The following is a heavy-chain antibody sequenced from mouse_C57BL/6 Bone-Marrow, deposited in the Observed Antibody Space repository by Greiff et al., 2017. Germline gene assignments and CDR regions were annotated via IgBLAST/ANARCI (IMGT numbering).Heavy chain of an antibody. CDR3: ARVYDGFYAMDY. J-gene: IGHJ4*01. Sequence: EVQRVASEGGLVQPGSSMKLSCTASGFTFSDYYMAWVRQVPEKGLEWVANINYDGSSTYYLDSLKSRFIISRDNAKNILYLQMSSLKSEDTATYYCARVYDGFYAMDYWGQGTSVTVSS. D-gene: IGHD2-3*01. CDR2: INYDGSST. CDR1: GFTFSDYY. V-gene: IGHV5-16*01.